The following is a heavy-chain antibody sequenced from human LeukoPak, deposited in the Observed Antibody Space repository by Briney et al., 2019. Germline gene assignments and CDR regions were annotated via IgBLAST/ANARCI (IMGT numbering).Heavy chain of an antibody. V-gene: IGHV4-59*01. Sequence: SETLSLTCTVSGGSINNYKWTWVRRPPGKGLEWIGYIYHSGTTYYNPPLSSRVTISVDTSKNQFSLRLTSVTAADTAIYYCARFWSGFDFWGQGALVTVPS. D-gene: IGHD3-10*01. CDR1: GGSINNYK. J-gene: IGHJ4*02. CDR2: IYHSGTT. CDR3: ARFWSGFDF.